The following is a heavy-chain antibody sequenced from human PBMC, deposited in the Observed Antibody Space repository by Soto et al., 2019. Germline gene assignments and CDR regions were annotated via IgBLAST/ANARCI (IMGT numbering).Heavy chain of an antibody. Sequence: QVQLVESGGGVVQPGRSLRLSCAASGFTFSSYGMHWVRQAPGKGLEWVAVIWYDGSNKYYADSVKGRFTISRDNSKNTLYLQMNSLRAEDTAVYYGASARRGGYFDYWGQGTLVTVSS. D-gene: IGHD3-16*01. V-gene: IGHV3-33*01. CDR3: ASARRGGYFDY. CDR2: IWYDGSNK. J-gene: IGHJ4*02. CDR1: GFTFSSYG.